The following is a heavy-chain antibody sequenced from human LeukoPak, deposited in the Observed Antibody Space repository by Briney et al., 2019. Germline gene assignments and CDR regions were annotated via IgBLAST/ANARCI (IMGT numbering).Heavy chain of an antibody. CDR3: ARDSSRLGELDY. CDR2: IIPIFGTA. J-gene: IGHJ4*02. CDR1: GGTFSSYA. V-gene: IGHV1-69*06. Sequence: SVKVSCKASGGTFSSYAISWVRQAPGRGLEWMGGIIPIFGTANYAQKFQGRVTITADKSTSTAYMELSSLRSEDTAVYYCARDSSRLGELDYWGQGTLVTVSS. D-gene: IGHD3-16*01.